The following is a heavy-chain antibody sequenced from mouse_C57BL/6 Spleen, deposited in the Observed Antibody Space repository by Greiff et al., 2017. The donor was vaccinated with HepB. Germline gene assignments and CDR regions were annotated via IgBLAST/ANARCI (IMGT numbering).Heavy chain of an antibody. CDR1: GYTFTSYW. Sequence: EVQLQQSGTVLARPGASVKMSCKTSGYTFTSYWIHWVKQRPGQGLEWIGAIYPGNSDTSYNQKFKGKAKLTAVTSASTADMELSSLTNEDSAVYYCTRDTTVVCDYWGKGTTLTVSS. D-gene: IGHD1-1*01. CDR3: TRDTTVVCDY. J-gene: IGHJ2*01. CDR2: IYPGNSDT. V-gene: IGHV1-5*01.